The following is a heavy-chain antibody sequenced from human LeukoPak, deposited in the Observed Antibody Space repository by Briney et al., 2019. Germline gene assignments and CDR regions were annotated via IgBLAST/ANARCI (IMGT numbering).Heavy chain of an antibody. CDR2: ISRNSGSI. Sequence: GGSLRLSCAATGFTFDDYAMHWVRQAPGNGLEWVSGISRNSGSIGYADSVKGRFTISRDNAKNSLYLQMNSLRAEDTALYYCAKGATVGAYYYYYGMDVWGQGTTVTVSS. D-gene: IGHD1-26*01. V-gene: IGHV3-9*01. J-gene: IGHJ6*02. CDR3: AKGATVGAYYYYYGMDV. CDR1: GFTFDDYA.